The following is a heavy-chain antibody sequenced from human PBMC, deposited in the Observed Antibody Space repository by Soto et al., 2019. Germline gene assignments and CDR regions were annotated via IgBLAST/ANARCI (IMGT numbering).Heavy chain of an antibody. J-gene: IGHJ4*02. V-gene: IGHV4-39*01. CDR3: AIGLGYYYGSGKRYYFDY. D-gene: IGHD3-10*01. CDR2: IYYSGST. CDR1: GGSISSSSYY. Sequence: SETLSLTCTVSGGSISSSSYYWGWIRQPPGKGLEWIGSIYYSGSTYYNPSLKSRVTISVDTSKNQFSLKLSSVTAADTAVYYCAIGLGYYYGSGKRYYFDYWGQGTLVPSP.